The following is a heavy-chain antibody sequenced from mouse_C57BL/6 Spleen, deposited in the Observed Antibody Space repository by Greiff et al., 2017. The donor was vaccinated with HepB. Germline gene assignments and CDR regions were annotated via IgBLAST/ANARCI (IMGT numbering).Heavy chain of an antibody. J-gene: IGHJ2*01. CDR2: IYPGDGDT. CDR3: ARSSPQLRLPFDY. V-gene: IGHV1-80*01. D-gene: IGHD3-2*02. CDR1: GYAFSSYW. Sequence: VQLVESGAELVKPGASVKISCKASGYAFSSYWMNWVKQRPGKGLEWIGQIYPGDGDTNYNGKFKGKATLTADKSSSTAYMQLSSLTSEDSAVYFCARSSPQLRLPFDYWGQGTTLTVSS.